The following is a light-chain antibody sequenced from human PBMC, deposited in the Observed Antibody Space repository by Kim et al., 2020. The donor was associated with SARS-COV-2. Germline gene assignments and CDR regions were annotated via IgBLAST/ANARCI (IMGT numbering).Light chain of an antibody. V-gene: IGLV3-1*01. CDR1: KLGDQY. Sequence: SYELTQPPSVSVSAGQTATITCSGHKLGDQYAFWYQQRPGQSPLLIIYKDSERPSGIPERFSGSNSANTATLTISGTQAMDEADYYCQAWHIDTVIFGGGTQLTVL. J-gene: IGLJ2*01. CDR3: QAWHIDTVI. CDR2: KDS.